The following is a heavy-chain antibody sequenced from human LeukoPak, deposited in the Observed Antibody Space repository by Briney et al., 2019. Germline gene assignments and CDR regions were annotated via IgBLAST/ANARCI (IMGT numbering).Heavy chain of an antibody. J-gene: IGHJ5*02. CDR1: GGTFSSYA. D-gene: IGHD6-6*01. Sequence: SVKVSCKASGGTFSSYAISWVRQAPGQGLEWMGGIIPIFGTANYAQKFQGRVTITADESTSTAYMELRSLRSDDTAVYYCARDPGGSSCLFDPWGQGTLVTVSS. CDR3: ARDPGGSSCLFDP. CDR2: IIPIFGTA. V-gene: IGHV1-69*13.